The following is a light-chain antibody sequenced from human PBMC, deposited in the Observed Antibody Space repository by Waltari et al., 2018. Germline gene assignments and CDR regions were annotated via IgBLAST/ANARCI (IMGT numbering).Light chain of an antibody. Sequence: VLTQSPGTLSLSPGEKATLSCRASQSISKYLVWYQQRPGHAPRLLIYAASPMAPGVPARFSGSGYGTDFTLTISRLEPEDFAVYYCQNHERLPATFGQGTKVEIK. V-gene: IGKV3-11*01. CDR3: QNHERLPAT. J-gene: IGKJ1*01. CDR2: AAS. CDR1: QSISKY.